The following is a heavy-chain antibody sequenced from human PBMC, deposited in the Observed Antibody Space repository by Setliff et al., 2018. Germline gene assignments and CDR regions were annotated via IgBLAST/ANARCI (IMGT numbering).Heavy chain of an antibody. Sequence: PSETLSLTCSVSGGSISSGSDYWTWIRQPAGKGLEWIGHIYTSGSTNYNPSLKSRVTISVDTSKNRFSLKLSCVTAADTAVYYCARAISGWYSAHYYYMDVWGKGTAVTVSS. CDR1: GGSISSGSDY. D-gene: IGHD6-19*01. V-gene: IGHV4-61*09. CDR2: IYTSGST. J-gene: IGHJ6*03. CDR3: ARAISGWYSAHYYYMDV.